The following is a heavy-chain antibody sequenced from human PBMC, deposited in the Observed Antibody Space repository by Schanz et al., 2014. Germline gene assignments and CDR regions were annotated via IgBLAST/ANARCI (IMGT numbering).Heavy chain of an antibody. Sequence: EVQLVESGGGLVKPGGSLTLSCAASRFTVTNAWMSWVRQAPGKGLEWVSLISDSGDTAYYADSVKGRFTISRDNFKGALYLQMSSLRAEDTAVYYCAKSLESCPGGRCSRGYFDYWGQGTLVTVSS. CDR3: AKSLESCPGGRCSRGYFDY. J-gene: IGHJ4*02. D-gene: IGHD2-8*02. CDR2: ISDSGDTA. CDR1: RFTVTNAW. V-gene: IGHV3-23*04.